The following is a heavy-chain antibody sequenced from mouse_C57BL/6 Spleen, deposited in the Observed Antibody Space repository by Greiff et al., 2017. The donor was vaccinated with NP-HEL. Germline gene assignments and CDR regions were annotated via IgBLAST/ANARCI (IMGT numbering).Heavy chain of an antibody. CDR3: AGYYGSYYAMDY. V-gene: IGHV1-61*01. Sequence: QVQLQQPGAELVRPGSSVKLSCKASGYTFTSYWMDWVKQRPGQGLEWIGNIYPSDSETHYNQKFKDKATLTVDKSSSTAYMQLSSLTSEDSAVYYCAGYYGSYYAMDYWGQGTSVTVSS. CDR1: GYTFTSYW. CDR2: IYPSDSET. J-gene: IGHJ4*01. D-gene: IGHD1-1*01.